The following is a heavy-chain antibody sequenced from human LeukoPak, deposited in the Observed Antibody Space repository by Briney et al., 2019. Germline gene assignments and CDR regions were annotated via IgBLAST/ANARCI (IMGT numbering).Heavy chain of an antibody. CDR2: ISSSGSTI. D-gene: IGHD3-22*01. V-gene: IGHV3-48*03. CDR3: ARDFHSDEERDYYFSSGTGDYYYMDV. CDR1: GFTFSSYE. J-gene: IGHJ6*03. Sequence: PGGSLRLSCAASGFTFSSYEMNWVRQAPGKGLEWVSYISSSGSTIYYADSVKGRFTISRDNAKNSLYLQMNSLRAEDTAVYFCARDFHSDEERDYYFSSGTGDYYYMDVWGKGTTVTISS.